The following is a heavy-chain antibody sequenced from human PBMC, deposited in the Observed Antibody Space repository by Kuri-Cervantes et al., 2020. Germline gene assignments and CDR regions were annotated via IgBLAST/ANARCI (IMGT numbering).Heavy chain of an antibody. J-gene: IGHJ4*02. CDR2: INPSGGST. CDR1: GYTFTSSA. D-gene: IGHD2-15*01. Sequence: ASVKVSCKASGYTFTSSAIHWVRQAPGQRLEWMGIINPSGGSTSYAQKFQGRVTMTRDTSTSTVYMELSSLRSEDTAVYYCARSEMVAATLLDYWGQGTLVTVSS. CDR3: ARSEMVAATLLDY. V-gene: IGHV1-46*01.